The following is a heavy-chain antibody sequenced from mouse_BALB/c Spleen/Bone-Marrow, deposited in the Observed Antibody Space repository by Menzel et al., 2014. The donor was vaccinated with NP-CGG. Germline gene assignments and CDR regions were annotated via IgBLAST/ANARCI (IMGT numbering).Heavy chain of an antibody. CDR3: ATYDGYCFDY. CDR2: ISYSGNT. Sequence: EVQLVEAGPSLVKPSQTLSLTCSVTGDSITSGYWNWIRKFPGNKLEYMGYISYSGNTYYNPSLKSRISITRDTSKNQYYLQLNSVTTGDPATYYCATYDGYCFDYWGQGTTLTVSS. V-gene: IGHV3-8*02. D-gene: IGHD2-3*01. J-gene: IGHJ2*01. CDR1: GDSITSGY.